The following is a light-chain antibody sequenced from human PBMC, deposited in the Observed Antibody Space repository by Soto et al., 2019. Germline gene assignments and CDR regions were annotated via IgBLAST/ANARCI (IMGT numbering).Light chain of an antibody. CDR3: QQSYGTPYT. Sequence: DIQMTQSPSSLSASVGDRVTITCRASQSISSYLNWYQQKPGKAPKLLIYAASSLQSGVPSRFSGSGSGTDFTLTISSLXXXXFATYYCQQSYGTPYTFGQGTRLEIK. CDR2: AAS. J-gene: IGKJ5*01. V-gene: IGKV1-39*01. CDR1: QSISSY.